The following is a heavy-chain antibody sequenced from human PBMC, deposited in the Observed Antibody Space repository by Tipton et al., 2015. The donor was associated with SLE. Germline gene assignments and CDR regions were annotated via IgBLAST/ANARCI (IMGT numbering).Heavy chain of an antibody. CDR1: GFTFSSYA. V-gene: IGHV3-64D*08. CDR3: VKSRIAAAGKVFDY. D-gene: IGHD6-13*01. J-gene: IGHJ4*02. Sequence: GSLRLSCSASGFTFSSYAMHWVRQAPGKGLEYVSAISSNGGSTYYADSVKGRFTISRDNSKNTLYLQMSSLRAEDTAVYYCVKSRIAAAGKVFDYWGQGTLVTVSS. CDR2: ISSNGGST.